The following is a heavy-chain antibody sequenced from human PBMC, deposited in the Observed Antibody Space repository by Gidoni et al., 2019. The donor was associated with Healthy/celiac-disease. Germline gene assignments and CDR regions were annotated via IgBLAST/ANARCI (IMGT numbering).Heavy chain of an antibody. V-gene: IGHV1-69*08. CDR1: GGTFSSYT. J-gene: IGHJ6*02. Sequence: QVQLVQAGAEGKKPGSSVKVSCKAAGGTFSSYTISWVRQAPGQGLEWMGRIIPILGIANYAQKFQGRVTITADKSTSTAYMELSSLRSEDTAVYYCAREGGGNYDSSGYLSYYYGMDVWGQGTTVTVSS. CDR2: IIPILGIA. D-gene: IGHD3-22*01. CDR3: AREGGGNYDSSGYLSYYYGMDV.